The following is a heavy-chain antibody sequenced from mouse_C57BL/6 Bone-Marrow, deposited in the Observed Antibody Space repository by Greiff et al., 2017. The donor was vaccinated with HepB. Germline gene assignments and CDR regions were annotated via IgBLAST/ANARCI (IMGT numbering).Heavy chain of an antibody. CDR2: IDPSDSYT. CDR1: GYTFTSYW. J-gene: IGHJ2*01. V-gene: IGHV1-50*01. Sequence: QVQLQQPGAELVKPGASVKLSCKASGYTFTSYWMQWVKQRPGQGLEWIGEIDPSDSYTNYNQKFKGKATWTVDTSSSTAYMQLSSLTSEDSAVYYCARDFTTVVATGFDYWGQGTTLTVSS. D-gene: IGHD1-1*01. CDR3: ARDFTTVVATGFDY.